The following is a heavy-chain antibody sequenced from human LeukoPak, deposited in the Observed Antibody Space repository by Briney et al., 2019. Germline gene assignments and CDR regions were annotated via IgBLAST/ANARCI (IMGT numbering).Heavy chain of an antibody. J-gene: IGHJ4*02. D-gene: IGHD2-15*01. V-gene: IGHV3-20*01. CDR3: ARFGYVAAVDV. CDR1: GFTFDDYG. CDR2: INWNGGST. Sequence: GGSLRLSCAASGFTFDDYGMSWVRQAPGKGLEWVSGINWNGGSTGYADSVKGRFTISRDNAKNLVYLQMNSLRAEDTAVYHCARFGYVAAVDVWGQGTPVTVSS.